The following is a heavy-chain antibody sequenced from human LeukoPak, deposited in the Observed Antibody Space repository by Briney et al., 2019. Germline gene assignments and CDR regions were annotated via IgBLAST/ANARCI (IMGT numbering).Heavy chain of an antibody. CDR3: AKDLGRL. Sequence: PGGSLRLSCAASALTFSDYAVSCVRQAPGKGLEWVSAISGSGGDTYYADSVKGRFTISRDNSKNTLYLQMNSLRAEDTAIYYCAKDLGRLGGQGTLVTVST. CDR1: ALTFSDYA. D-gene: IGHD5-12*01. V-gene: IGHV3-23*01. J-gene: IGHJ4*02. CDR2: ISGSGGDT.